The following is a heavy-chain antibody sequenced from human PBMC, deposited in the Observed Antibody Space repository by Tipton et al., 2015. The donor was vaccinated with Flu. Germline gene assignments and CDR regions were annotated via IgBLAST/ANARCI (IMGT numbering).Heavy chain of an antibody. CDR3: ASQDWDLLLDS. J-gene: IGHJ4*02. Sequence: LRLSCTISGGSISNYYWSWIRQSPERGLEWIGFVHYSGSTNYNPSLKSRVTLSLDTSKQQFSLNLKSVTAADTAVYYCASQDWDLLLDSWGQGALVIVSS. CDR2: VHYSGST. V-gene: IGHV4-59*08. CDR1: GGSISNYY. D-gene: IGHD1-26*01.